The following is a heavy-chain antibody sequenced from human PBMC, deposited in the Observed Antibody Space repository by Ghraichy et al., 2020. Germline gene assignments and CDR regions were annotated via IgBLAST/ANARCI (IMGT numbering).Heavy chain of an antibody. V-gene: IGHV4-39*01. Sequence: SETLSLTCTVSGGSISSSYYWGWIRQPPGKGLEWIGSIFHIGITYYSPSLKSRVTISVDTSKNQFSLKLSSVTAADTAVYYCAGQPVDIDPNWFDTWGQGTLVTVSS. CDR2: IFHIGIT. CDR1: GGSISSSYY. CDR3: AGQPVDIDPNWFDT. D-gene: IGHD5-12*01. J-gene: IGHJ5*02.